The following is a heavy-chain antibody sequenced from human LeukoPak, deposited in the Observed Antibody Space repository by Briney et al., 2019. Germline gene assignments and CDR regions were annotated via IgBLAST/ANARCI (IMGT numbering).Heavy chain of an antibody. CDR3: TREGVYSPDPSSYHRDAFDI. D-gene: IGHD3-16*02. J-gene: IGHJ3*02. V-gene: IGHV1-69*04. CDR1: GGSFNSYV. Sequence: SVKVSCKASGGSFNSYVITWVRQAPGQGLEWMGRIIPILDVANFAQKFQGRVTITADKSTNTAHMELSSLRSEDTAVYYCTREGVYSPDPSSYHRDAFDIWGQGTVVTVSS. CDR2: IIPILDVA.